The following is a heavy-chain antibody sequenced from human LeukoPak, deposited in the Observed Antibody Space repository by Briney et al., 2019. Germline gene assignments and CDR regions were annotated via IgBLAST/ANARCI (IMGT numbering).Heavy chain of an antibody. V-gene: IGHV1-2*02. Sequence: GASVKVSCKASGYTFTGYYMHWVRQAPGQGREWMGWINPNSGGTNYAQKFQGRVTMTRDTSISTAYMKLSRLRSDDTAVYYCARLGYSGYDYGDYWGQGTLVTVSS. CDR3: ARLGYSGYDYGDY. D-gene: IGHD5-12*01. CDR1: GYTFTGYY. J-gene: IGHJ4*02. CDR2: INPNSGGT.